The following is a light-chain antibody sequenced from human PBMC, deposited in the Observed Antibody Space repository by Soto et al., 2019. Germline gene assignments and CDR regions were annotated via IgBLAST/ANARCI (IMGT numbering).Light chain of an antibody. J-gene: IGKJ4*01. CDR1: QPIRND. Sequence: EVVLTQSPAILSLSPGETATLSCRAGQPIRNDLGWYQQRPGQAPRLLIYGASNRATGIPDRSSGSGSGTDFTLTITRLAPEDFAIYYCQQRAVWPLSFGGGTKV. V-gene: IGKV3-11*01. CDR2: GAS. CDR3: QQRAVWPLS.